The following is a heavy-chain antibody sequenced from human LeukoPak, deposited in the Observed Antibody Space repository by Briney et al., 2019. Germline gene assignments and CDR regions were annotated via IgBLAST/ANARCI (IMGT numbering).Heavy chain of an antibody. D-gene: IGHD3-10*01. V-gene: IGHV3-74*01. CDR2: INSDGSST. Sequence: PGGSLRLSCAASRFTFSSYWMHWVRQAPGKGLVWVSHINSDGSSTSYADSVKGRFTISRDNAKNTLYLQMNSLRPEDTAVYYCARTTYYYSSGSYHYYYYYGMDVWGQGTTVTVSS. CDR1: RFTFSSYW. CDR3: ARTTYYYSSGSYHYYYYYGMDV. J-gene: IGHJ6*02.